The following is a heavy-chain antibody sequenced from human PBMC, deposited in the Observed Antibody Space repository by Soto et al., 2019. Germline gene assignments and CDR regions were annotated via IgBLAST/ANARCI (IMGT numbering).Heavy chain of an antibody. CDR1: GYTFTSYY. CDR3: ARVRSSLLEWLYHRYGMDV. CDR2: INPSGGST. V-gene: IGHV1-46*01. D-gene: IGHD3-3*01. J-gene: IGHJ6*02. Sequence: VKVSCKASGYTFTSYYMHWVRQAPGQGLEWMGIINPSGGSTSYAQKFQGRVTMTRDTSTSTVYMELSSLRSEDTAVYYCARVRSSLLEWLYHRYGMDVWGQGTTVTVSS.